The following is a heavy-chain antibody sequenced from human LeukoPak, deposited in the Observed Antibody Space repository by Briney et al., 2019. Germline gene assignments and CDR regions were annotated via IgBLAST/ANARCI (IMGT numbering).Heavy chain of an antibody. J-gene: IGHJ4*02. CDR2: INPNSGGT. Sequence: ASVKVSCKASGYTFTGYYMHWVRQAPGQGLEWMGRINPNSGGTNYAQKFQGRVTMTRDTSISTAYMELSRLRSDDTAVYYCARDVALADSVLFDYWGQGTLVTVSS. CDR3: ARDVALADSVLFDY. CDR1: GYTFTGYY. D-gene: IGHD6-19*01. V-gene: IGHV1-2*06.